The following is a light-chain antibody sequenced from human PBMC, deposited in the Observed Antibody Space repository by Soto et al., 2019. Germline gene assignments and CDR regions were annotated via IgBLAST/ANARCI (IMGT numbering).Light chain of an antibody. Sequence: EIMMTPSPGTLSVSPGDRATLSCTASQSVNLNLAWYQQRPGQPPRLLLYGASTRATGIPVRFRGSGSGTEFTLTITSLQSEDSAVYYCYQHNFWPRGTFGPGTKVDIK. CDR1: QSVNLN. CDR2: GAS. V-gene: IGKV3-15*01. J-gene: IGKJ3*01. CDR3: YQHNFWPRGT.